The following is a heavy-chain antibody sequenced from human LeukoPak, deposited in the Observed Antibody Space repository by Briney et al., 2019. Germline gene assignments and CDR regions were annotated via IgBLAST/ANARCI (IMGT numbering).Heavy chain of an antibody. D-gene: IGHD1-1*01. CDR2: IYPGDSDT. Sequence: GESLKISCKGSGYSFTSYWIRWVGQMPGKGLEWMGIIYPGDSDTRYSPSFQGQVTISADKSISTAYLQWSSLKASDTAMYYCARVSTKYYYYYGMDVWGQGTTVTVSS. CDR3: ARVSTKYYYYYGMDV. V-gene: IGHV5-51*01. CDR1: GYSFTSYW. J-gene: IGHJ6*02.